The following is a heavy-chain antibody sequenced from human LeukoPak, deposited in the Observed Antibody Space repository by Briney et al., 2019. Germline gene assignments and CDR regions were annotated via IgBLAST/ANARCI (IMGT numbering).Heavy chain of an antibody. D-gene: IGHD6-6*01. CDR2: INHSGST. Sequence: SETLSLTCAVYGGSLRGYYWSWIRQPPGKGLEWIGEINHSGSTNYNPSLKSRVTISVDTSKNQFSLKLSSVTAADTAVYYCARVNQLVRRAFDYWGQGTLVTVSS. CDR1: GGSLRGYY. CDR3: ARVNQLVRRAFDY. J-gene: IGHJ4*02. V-gene: IGHV4-34*01.